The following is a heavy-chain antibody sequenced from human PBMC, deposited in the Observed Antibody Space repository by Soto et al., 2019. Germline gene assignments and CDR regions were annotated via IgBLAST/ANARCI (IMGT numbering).Heavy chain of an antibody. Sequence: ASVKVSCKASGYTFTGYYMHWVRQAPGQGLEWMGWINPNSCGTSYAQKFQGWVTMTRDTSISTAYMELSRLRSDDTAVYYCARGGVLRYFDWLSLYGMDVWGQGTTVTLSS. D-gene: IGHD3-9*01. J-gene: IGHJ6*02. CDR1: GYTFTGYY. CDR3: ARGGVLRYFDWLSLYGMDV. CDR2: INPNSCGT. V-gene: IGHV1-2*04.